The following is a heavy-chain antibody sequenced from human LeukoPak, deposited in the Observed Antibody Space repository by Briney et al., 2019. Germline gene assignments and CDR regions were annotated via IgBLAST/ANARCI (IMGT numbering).Heavy chain of an antibody. CDR3: GCSRRGLNYFDY. D-gene: IGHD2-15*01. J-gene: IGHJ4*02. CDR1: GFTFSSYG. Sequence: GGSLRLSCAASGFTFSSYGMHWVRQAPGKGLEWVAVIWYDGSNKYYADSVKGRFTISRDNSKNTLYLQMNSLRAEDTAVYYCGCSRRGLNYFDYWGQGTLVTVSS. V-gene: IGHV3-33*01. CDR2: IWYDGSNK.